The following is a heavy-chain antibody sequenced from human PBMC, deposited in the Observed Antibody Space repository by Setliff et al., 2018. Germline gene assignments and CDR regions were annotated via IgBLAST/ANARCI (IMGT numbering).Heavy chain of an antibody. CDR2: IVVGSANT. CDR1: GFTFSNSA. Sequence: SVKVSCKASGFTFSNSAVQWVRQARGQRLEWVGSIVVGSANTNYAQNFQERVTITRDMSTGTAYMELTSLRSEDTAIYYCGAGLHGHYSYAWGSQLPTFHSDSDVWGKGTTVTVSS. D-gene: IGHD3-16*01. V-gene: IGHV1-58*01. J-gene: IGHJ6*04. CDR3: GAGLHGHYSYAWGSQLPTFHSDSDV.